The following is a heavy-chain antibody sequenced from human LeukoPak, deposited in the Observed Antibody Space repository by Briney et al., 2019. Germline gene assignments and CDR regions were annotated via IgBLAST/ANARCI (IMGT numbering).Heavy chain of an antibody. CDR3: ARKGGPLGPPFDN. CDR1: GGSISSGSYY. D-gene: IGHD7-27*01. V-gene: IGHV4-61*02. CDR2: IYTSGST. J-gene: IGHJ4*02. Sequence: SETLSLTCTVSGGSISSGSYYWSWIRQPAGKGLEWIGRIYTSGSTNYNPSLKSRVTISVDTSKNQFSLKLSSVTAADTAVYYCARKGGPLGPPFDNWGQGTLVTVSS.